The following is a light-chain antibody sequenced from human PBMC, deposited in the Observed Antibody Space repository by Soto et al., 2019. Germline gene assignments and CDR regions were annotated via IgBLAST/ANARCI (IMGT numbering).Light chain of an antibody. Sequence: DIQMTQSHPTQSASVGARVTITWRARQSISIWLAWYQQKAGEAPKLLIYDASILESGVPSRCSGSGSGTEFTLTISSLQPDDFATYYCQQYNSYRTFGQGSNV. CDR2: DAS. J-gene: IGKJ1*01. CDR1: QSISIW. CDR3: QQYNSYRT. V-gene: IGKV1-5*01.